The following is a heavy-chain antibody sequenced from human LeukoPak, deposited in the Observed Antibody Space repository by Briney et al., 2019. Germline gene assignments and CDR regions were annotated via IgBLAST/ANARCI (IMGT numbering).Heavy chain of an antibody. Sequence: ASVKVSCKASGYTFTSYDINWVRQATGQGLEWMGWMNPNSGNTGYAQKFQGRVTMTRNTSISTAYMELSSLRSEDTAVYYCARGSSSWYEGEGWFDPWGQGTLVTVSS. D-gene: IGHD6-13*01. V-gene: IGHV1-8*01. CDR3: ARGSSSWYEGEGWFDP. J-gene: IGHJ5*02. CDR1: GYTFTSYD. CDR2: MNPNSGNT.